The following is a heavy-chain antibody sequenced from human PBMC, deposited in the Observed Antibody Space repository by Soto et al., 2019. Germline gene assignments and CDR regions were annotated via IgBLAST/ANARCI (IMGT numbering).Heavy chain of an antibody. CDR2: IWYDGSNK. CDR3: ARGLKNYYDSSGYSNDD. CDR1: GFTFSSYG. V-gene: IGHV3-33*01. Sequence: GGSLRLSCAASGFTFSSYGMHWVRQAPGKGLEWVAVIWYDGSNKYYADSVKGRFTISRDNSKNTLYLQMNSLRAEDTAVYYCARGLKNYYDSSGYSNDDWGQGTLVTVSS. J-gene: IGHJ4*02. D-gene: IGHD3-22*01.